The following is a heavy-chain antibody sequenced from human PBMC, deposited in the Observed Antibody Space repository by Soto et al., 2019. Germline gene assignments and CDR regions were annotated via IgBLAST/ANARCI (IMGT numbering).Heavy chain of an antibody. Sequence: GESLKISCAASGFTFSSYSMNWVRQAPGKGLEWVSSISSSSSYIYYADSVKGRFTISRDNAKTTLYLQMNSLRAEDTAVYYCAKLRGYSSGWYYFDYWGQGTLVTVSS. CDR3: AKLRGYSSGWYYFDY. J-gene: IGHJ4*02. V-gene: IGHV3-21*04. D-gene: IGHD6-19*01. CDR2: ISSSSSYI. CDR1: GFTFSSYS.